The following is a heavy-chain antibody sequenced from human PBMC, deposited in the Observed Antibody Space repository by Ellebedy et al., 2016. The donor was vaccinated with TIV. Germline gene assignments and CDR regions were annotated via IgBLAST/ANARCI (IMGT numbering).Heavy chain of an antibody. CDR2: INHSGST. CDR1: GGSFSGYY. J-gene: IGHJ4*02. CDR3: ARENPSSSSLDY. D-gene: IGHD6-13*01. V-gene: IGHV4-34*01. Sequence: ESLKISCAVYGGSFSGYYWSWIRQPPGKGLEWIGEINHSGSTNYNPSLKSRVTISVDTSKNQFSLKLSSVTAADTAVYYCARENPSSSSLDYWGQGTLVTVSS.